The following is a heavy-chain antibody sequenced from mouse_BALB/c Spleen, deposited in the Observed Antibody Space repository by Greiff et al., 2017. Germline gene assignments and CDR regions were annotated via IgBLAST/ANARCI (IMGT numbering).Heavy chain of an antibody. Sequence: EVQLVESGGGLVKPGGSLKLSCAASGFTFSDYYMYWVRQTPEKRLEWVATISDGGSYTYCPDSVKGRFTISRDNAKNNLYLQMSSLKSEDTAMYYCARGDYGSSYVWYFDVWGAGTTVTVSS. J-gene: IGHJ1*01. CDR2: ISDGGSYT. V-gene: IGHV5-4*02. CDR3: ARGDYGSSYVWYFDV. CDR1: GFTFSDYY. D-gene: IGHD1-1*01.